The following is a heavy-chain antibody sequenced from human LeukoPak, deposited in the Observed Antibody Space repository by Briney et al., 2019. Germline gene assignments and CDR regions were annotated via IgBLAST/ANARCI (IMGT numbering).Heavy chain of an antibody. CDR2: IYYSGST. Sequence: SETLSLTCSVSGGSISTYYWSWIRQPPGKGLEWIGDIYYSGSTKYNPSLKSRVTISLDTSKNHFSLKMKSVTAADTAVYYCARGLNYYDSSGPDWFDPWGQGTLVAVSS. V-gene: IGHV4-59*01. CDR1: GGSISTYY. CDR3: ARGLNYYDSSGPDWFDP. D-gene: IGHD3-22*01. J-gene: IGHJ5*02.